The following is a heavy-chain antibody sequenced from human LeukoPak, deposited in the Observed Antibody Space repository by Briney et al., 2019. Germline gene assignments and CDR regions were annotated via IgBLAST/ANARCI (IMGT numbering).Heavy chain of an antibody. CDR3: AKAHVPTMIRGVVSSD. CDR1: GFTFDDYG. D-gene: IGHD3-10*01. CDR2: INWNGGST. J-gene: IGHJ4*02. Sequence: GGSLRLSCAASGFTFDDYGMSWVRQAPGKGLEWVSGINWNGGSTGYADSVKGRFTISRDYSKDTLFLQMNSLRAEDTALYYCAKAHVPTMIRGVVSSDWGQGTLVTVSS. V-gene: IGHV3-20*04.